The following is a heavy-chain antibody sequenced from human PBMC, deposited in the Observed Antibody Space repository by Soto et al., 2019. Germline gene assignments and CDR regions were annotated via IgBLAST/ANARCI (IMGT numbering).Heavy chain of an antibody. D-gene: IGHD1-26*01. J-gene: IGHJ4*02. CDR2: INHSGST. V-gene: IGHV4-34*01. CDR3: ARVHEEGSGDAYFDY. Sequence: QVQLQQWGAGLLKPSETLSLTCAVYGGSFSGYYWSWIRQPPGKGLEWIGEINHSGSTNYNPSLKSRVTISVDTSKNQFSLKLSSVTAADTAVYYCARVHEEGSGDAYFDYWGQGTLVTVSS. CDR1: GGSFSGYY.